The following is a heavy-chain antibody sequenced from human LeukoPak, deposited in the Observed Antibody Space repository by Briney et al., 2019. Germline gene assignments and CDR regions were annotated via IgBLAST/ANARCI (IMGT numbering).Heavy chain of an antibody. V-gene: IGHV4-30-2*01. Sequence: SETLSLTCTVSGGSISSGGHSWSWIRQPPGKGLEWIGYIYHSGSTCYNPSLESRVTISVDRSKNQFSLKLSSVTAADTAVYYCARSSGRNAEYFQHWGQGTLVTVSS. CDR1: GGSISSGGHS. CDR2: IYHSGST. J-gene: IGHJ1*01. CDR3: ARSSGRNAEYFQH. D-gene: IGHD3-22*01.